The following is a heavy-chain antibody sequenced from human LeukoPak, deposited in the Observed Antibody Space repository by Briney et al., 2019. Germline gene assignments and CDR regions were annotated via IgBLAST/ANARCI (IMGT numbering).Heavy chain of an antibody. J-gene: IGHJ4*02. CDR2: ISSSSSTI. Sequence: PGGSLRLSCAAPGFTFSSYSMNWVRQAPGKGLEWVSYISSSSSTIYYADSAKGRFTISRDNAKNSLYLQMNSLRAEDTAVYYCARDGTRYFDWLLGDYWGQGTLVTVSS. V-gene: IGHV3-48*01. CDR3: ARDGTRYFDWLLGDY. D-gene: IGHD3-9*01. CDR1: GFTFSSYS.